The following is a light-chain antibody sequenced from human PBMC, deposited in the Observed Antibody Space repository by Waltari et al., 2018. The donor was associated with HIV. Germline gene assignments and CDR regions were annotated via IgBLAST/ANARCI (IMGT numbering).Light chain of an antibody. J-gene: IGLJ2*01. CDR2: QDT. V-gene: IGLV3-1*01. Sequence: SYEVTQPPSVSVSPGQTASVTCSGDKLGDKYSSWYQQKPGQSPVLGIYQDTKRPSGIPERFSGSNSGNTATLTISGTQAVDEADYYCQAWDSTTVTFGGGTKLTVL. CDR3: QAWDSTTVT. CDR1: KLGDKY.